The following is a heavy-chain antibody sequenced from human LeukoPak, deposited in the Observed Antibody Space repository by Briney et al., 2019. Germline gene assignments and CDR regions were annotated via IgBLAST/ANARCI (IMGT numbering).Heavy chain of an antibody. CDR1: GGSFSGYY. D-gene: IGHD3-3*01. CDR2: INHSGST. J-gene: IGHJ4*02. Sequence: PSETLSLTCAVYGGSFSGYYWSWIRQPPGKGLEWIGEINHSGSTNYNPSLKSRVTISVDTSKNQFSLKLSSVTAADTAVYYCARSITIFGVVIEGPFDYWGQGTLVTVSS. CDR3: ARSITIFGVVIEGPFDY. V-gene: IGHV4-34*01.